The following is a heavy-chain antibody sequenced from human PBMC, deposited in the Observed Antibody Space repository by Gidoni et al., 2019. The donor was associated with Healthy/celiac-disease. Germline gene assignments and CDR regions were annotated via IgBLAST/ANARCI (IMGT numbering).Heavy chain of an antibody. V-gene: IGHV1-18*01. J-gene: IGHJ6*02. CDR2: ISAYNGNT. CDR1: GYTFTSYG. D-gene: IGHD3-3*01. CDR3: ARDIPPSGYYDFWSGFMKPYYYGMDV. Sequence: QVQLVQSGAEVKKPGASVKVSCKASGYTFTSYGISWVRQAPGQGLEWMGWISAYNGNTNYAQKLQGRVTMTTDTSTSTAYMELRSLRSDDTAVYYCARDIPPSGYYDFWSGFMKPYYYGMDVWGQGTTVTVSS.